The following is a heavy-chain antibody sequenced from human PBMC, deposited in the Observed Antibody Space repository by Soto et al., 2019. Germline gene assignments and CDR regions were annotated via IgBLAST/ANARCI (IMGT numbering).Heavy chain of an antibody. CDR3: AKSPYSSSSSGFDY. Sequence: EVQLVESGGGLVQPGRSLRLSCAASGFTFGDYAMHWVRQAPGKGLEWVSGISWNSDSIGYADSVKGRFTISRDNAKNSLYLQMNSLRAEDTAFYYCAKSPYSSSSSGFDYWGQGTLVTVSS. J-gene: IGHJ4*02. CDR1: GFTFGDYA. D-gene: IGHD6-6*01. CDR2: ISWNSDSI. V-gene: IGHV3-9*01.